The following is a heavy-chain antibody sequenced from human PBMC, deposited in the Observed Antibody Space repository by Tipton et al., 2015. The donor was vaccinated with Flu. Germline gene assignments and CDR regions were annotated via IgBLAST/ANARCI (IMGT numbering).Heavy chain of an antibody. D-gene: IGHD2-15*01. J-gene: IGHJ6*02. CDR1: GYSISSGYY. Sequence: LRLSCTVSGYSISSGYYWGWIRQPPGKGLEWIGSIYHSGSTYYNPSLKSRVTISVDTSKNQFSLKLSSVTAADTAVYYCARLGATPGWAPYYYYYYGMDVWGQGTTVTVSS. V-gene: IGHV4-38-2*02. CDR3: ARLGATPGWAPYYYYYYGMDV. CDR2: IYHSGST.